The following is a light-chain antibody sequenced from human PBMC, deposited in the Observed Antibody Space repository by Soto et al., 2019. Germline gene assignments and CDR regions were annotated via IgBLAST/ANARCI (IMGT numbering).Light chain of an antibody. J-gene: IGKJ1*01. V-gene: IGKV1-5*03. CDR3: QQYYRQAT. CDR1: QSITNW. CDR2: MAS. Sequence: DIQMTQSPSSLSASVXDRVTISCRASQSITNWLAWYQQKPGKAPKPLIYMASSLESGVPSRFSGSGGGTEFTLTISSLQPDDFATYYCQQYYRQATFGQGTKVDI.